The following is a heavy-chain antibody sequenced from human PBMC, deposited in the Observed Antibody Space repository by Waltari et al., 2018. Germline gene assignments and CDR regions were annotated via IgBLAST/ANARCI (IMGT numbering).Heavy chain of an antibody. J-gene: IGHJ4*02. CDR1: GFPFHNFW. V-gene: IGHV3-7*01. CDR2: RKHDGSET. Sequence: EIQLVESGGDLVQPGGSLRLSCVTSGFPFHNFWMAWVRQVPGKGLQWFAHRKHDGSETYHVDSVKGRFTISRDNARNSLYLEMDRLRVEDTGVYYCAREGLTEEAAYWGQGTLVTVSS. CDR3: AREGLTEEAAY. D-gene: IGHD4-4*01.